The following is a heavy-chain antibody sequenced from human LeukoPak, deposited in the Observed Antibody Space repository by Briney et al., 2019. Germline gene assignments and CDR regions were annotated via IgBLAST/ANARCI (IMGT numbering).Heavy chain of an antibody. J-gene: IGHJ4*02. CDR1: GESFSGYY. CDR3: ARYYYDILTGYFDDY. D-gene: IGHD3-9*01. CDR2: INHSGST. Sequence: MSSETLSLTCAVYGESFSGYYWSWIRQPPGKGLEWIGEINHSGSTNYNPSLKSRVTISVDTSKNQFSLKLSSVTAADTAVYYCARYYYDILTGYFDDYWGQGTLVTVSS. V-gene: IGHV4-34*01.